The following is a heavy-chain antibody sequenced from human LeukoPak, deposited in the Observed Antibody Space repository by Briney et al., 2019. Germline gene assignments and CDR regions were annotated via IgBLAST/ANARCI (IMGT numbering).Heavy chain of an antibody. CDR2: ISAYKCNT. V-gene: IGHV1-18*01. J-gene: IGHJ6*03. Sequence: ASVEVSCKASGYTVTSYGSSWVRHAPGQGVEGRGWISAYKCNTNYAQKLQRRVTMTTATSTSTAYMELRSLRSDDTAVYYCAREVGAEYMDVWGKGTTVTVSS. CDR3: AREVGAEYMDV. D-gene: IGHD1-26*01. CDR1: GYTVTSYG.